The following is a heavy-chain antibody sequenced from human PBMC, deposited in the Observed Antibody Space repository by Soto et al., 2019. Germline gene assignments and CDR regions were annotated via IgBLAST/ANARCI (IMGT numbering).Heavy chain of an antibody. Sequence: PGGSLRLSCAASGFTFSSYAMSWVRQAPGKGLEWVSAISGSGGSTYYADSVKGRFTISRDNSKNTLYLQMNSLRAEDTAVYYCAKDPSHIYYGSAYFDYWGQGTLVTVSS. D-gene: IGHD3-10*01. CDR3: AKDPSHIYYGSAYFDY. J-gene: IGHJ4*02. CDR1: GFTFSSYA. CDR2: ISGSGGST. V-gene: IGHV3-23*01.